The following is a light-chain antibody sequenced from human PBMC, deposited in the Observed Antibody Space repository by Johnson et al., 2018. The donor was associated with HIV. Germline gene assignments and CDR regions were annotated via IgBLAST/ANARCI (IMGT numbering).Light chain of an antibody. CDR2: ENN. CDR3: GTWDSSLSAHYI. Sequence: QSVLTQPPSVSAAPGQKVTISCSGSSSNIGNNYVSWYQQIPGTAPKLLIYENNKRPSGVPDRFSDSKSGTSATLGITGLQTGDEADYYCGTWDSSLSAHYIFRTGTKVTVL. CDR1: SSNIGNNY. V-gene: IGLV1-51*01. J-gene: IGLJ1*01.